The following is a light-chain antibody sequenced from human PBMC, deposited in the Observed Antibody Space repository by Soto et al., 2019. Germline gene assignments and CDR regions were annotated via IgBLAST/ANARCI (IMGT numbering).Light chain of an antibody. V-gene: IGKV3-20*01. CDR3: QQYDNSPLT. CDR1: QSLSRRY. Sequence: ESVLTQSPGTLSFSPGERASLSCRSSQSLSRRYVAWYQQKPGQAPRLLIYAASTRATGIPDRFSGSGYGTELTLTISRLEPEDFAMYFCQQYDNSPLTFGQGPNKEIK. CDR2: AAS. J-gene: IGKJ1*01.